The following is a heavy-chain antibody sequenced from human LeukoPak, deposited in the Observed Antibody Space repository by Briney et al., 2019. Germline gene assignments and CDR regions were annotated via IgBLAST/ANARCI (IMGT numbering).Heavy chain of an antibody. V-gene: IGHV3-64*01. Sequence: GGSLRLSRAASGFTFSSYAMHWVRQAPGKGLEYVSAISSNGGSTYYANSVKGRFTISRDNSKNTLYLQMGSLGAEDMAVYYCARGHKWELTYFDYWGQGTLVTVSS. J-gene: IGHJ4*02. CDR1: GFTFSSYA. CDR2: ISSNGGST. D-gene: IGHD1-26*01. CDR3: ARGHKWELTYFDY.